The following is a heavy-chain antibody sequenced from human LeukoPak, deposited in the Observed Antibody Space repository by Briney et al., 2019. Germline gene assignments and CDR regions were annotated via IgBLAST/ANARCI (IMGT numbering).Heavy chain of an antibody. V-gene: IGHV4-39*07. D-gene: IGHD2-15*01. CDR2: IYYSGST. J-gene: IGHJ6*03. CDR1: GFTFSSNE. CDR3: AREHCSGGSCYSIYYYYYMDV. Sequence: PGGSLRLSCAASGFTFSSNEMSWVRQAPGKGLEGSGSIYYSGSTYYNPSLKSRVTISVDTSKNQFSLKLSSVTAADTAVYYCAREHCSGGSCYSIYYYYYMDVWGKGTTVTVSS.